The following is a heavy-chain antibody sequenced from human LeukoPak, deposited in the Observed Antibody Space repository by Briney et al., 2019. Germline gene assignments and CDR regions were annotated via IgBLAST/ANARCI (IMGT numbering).Heavy chain of an antibody. Sequence: GGSLRLSCAASGSTFSGYPTHWVRQTPGKGLEWVAVISYDGSDKHYADPVKGRFTISRDNSKNTVYLQMNSLRAEDTAVYYCAREGGRGYYPYWGQGILVTVSS. CDR2: ISYDGSDK. CDR1: GSTFSGYP. J-gene: IGHJ4*02. V-gene: IGHV3-30-3*01. D-gene: IGHD3-3*01. CDR3: AREGGRGYYPY.